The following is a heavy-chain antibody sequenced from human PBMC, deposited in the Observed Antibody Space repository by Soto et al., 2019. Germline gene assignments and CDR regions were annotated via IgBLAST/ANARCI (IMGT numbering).Heavy chain of an antibody. CDR3: ARDDDSGYPYINYGLEK. CDR2: ISFDGTKK. J-gene: IGHJ4*03. CDR1: GCSFHRYA. V-gene: IGHV3-30-3*01. D-gene: IGHD4-17*01. Sequence: GTLRLSCSASGCSFHRYALHWVRQATGKGLEWVAVISFDGTKKYYSDSVKGRFTIARDNLKNTLYLQMNNLRVEDAALYFCARDDDSGYPYINYGLEKGGQGTMVNVSS.